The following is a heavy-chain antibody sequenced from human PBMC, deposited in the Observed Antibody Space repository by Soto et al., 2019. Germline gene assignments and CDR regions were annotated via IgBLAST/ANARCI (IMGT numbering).Heavy chain of an antibody. CDR1: VLSVSNNH. CDR3: ARAYSYRFDY. V-gene: IGHV3-53*01. J-gene: IGHJ4*02. D-gene: IGHD5-18*01. Sequence: GGSPRLSCSASVLSVSNNHMSWVRQAPGKGLEWVSIIYSGGSTYHADSVKGRFTISRDDSKNTVFLQMNSLRAKDTAVYYCARAYSYRFDYWGQGTLVTVSS. CDR2: IYSGGST.